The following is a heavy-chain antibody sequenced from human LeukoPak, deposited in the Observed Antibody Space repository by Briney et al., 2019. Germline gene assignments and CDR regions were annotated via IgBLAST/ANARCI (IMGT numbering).Heavy chain of an antibody. D-gene: IGHD3-10*01. V-gene: IGHV3-33*08. CDR2: IWYDGSNK. J-gene: IGHJ4*02. Sequence: PGRSMRLSCAASGFTFSSYAMHWVRQAPGKGLEWVAVIWYDGSNKYYADSVKGRFTISRDNSKNTLYLQMSSLRAEDTAVYYCARGGYYYGSGSYYNPLYYFDYWGQGTLVTVSS. CDR1: GFTFSSYA. CDR3: ARGGYYYGSGSYYNPLYYFDY.